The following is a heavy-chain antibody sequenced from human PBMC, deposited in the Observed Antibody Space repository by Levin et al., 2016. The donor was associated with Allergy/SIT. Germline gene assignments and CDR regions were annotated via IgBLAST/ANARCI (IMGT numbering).Heavy chain of an antibody. V-gene: IGHV2-70*01. Sequence: WIRQPPGKALEWLALIDWDDDKYYSTSLKTRLTISKDTSKNQVVLTMTNMDPVDTATYYCARIPYDSSGWNSFDYWGQGTLVTVSS. CDR2: IDWDDDK. D-gene: IGHD3-22*01. CDR3: ARIPYDSSGWNSFDY. J-gene: IGHJ4*02.